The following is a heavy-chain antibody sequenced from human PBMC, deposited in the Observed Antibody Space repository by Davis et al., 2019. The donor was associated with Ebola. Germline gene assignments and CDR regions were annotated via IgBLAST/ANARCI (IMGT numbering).Heavy chain of an antibody. CDR1: GFTFSSYA. V-gene: IGHV3-30*04. CDR2: ISYDGSNK. J-gene: IGHJ4*02. D-gene: IGHD4-17*01. Sequence: PGGSLRLSCAASGFTFSSYAMHWVRQAPGKGLEWVAVISYDGSNKYYADSVKGRFTISRDNSKNTLYLQMNSLRAEDTAVYYCARALTTTPDYWGQGTLVTVSS. CDR3: ARALTTTPDY.